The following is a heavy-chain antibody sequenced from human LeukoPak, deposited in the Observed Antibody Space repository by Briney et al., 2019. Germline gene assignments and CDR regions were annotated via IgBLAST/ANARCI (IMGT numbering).Heavy chain of an antibody. J-gene: IGHJ4*02. CDR1: GGTFISYA. D-gene: IGHD6-19*01. Sequence: ASVKVSCKASGGTFISYAISWVRQAPGQGFEWMGGIIPIFGTANYAQKFQGRVTITADESTSTAYMELSSLRSEDTAVYYCASEGVAVAGLDYWGQGTLVTVSS. CDR2: IIPIFGTA. V-gene: IGHV1-69*13. CDR3: ASEGVAVAGLDY.